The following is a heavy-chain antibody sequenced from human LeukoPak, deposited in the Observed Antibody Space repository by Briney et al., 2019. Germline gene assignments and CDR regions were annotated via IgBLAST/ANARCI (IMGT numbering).Heavy chain of an antibody. Sequence: SSETLSLTCAVYGGSFSGYYWTCIRQPPGKGLEWIGEINHSGSTNYNPSLKSRVTISVDTSKNQFSLKLSSVTAADTAVYYCARGFMTASDYWGQGTLVTVSS. CDR3: ARGFMTASDY. J-gene: IGHJ4*02. CDR2: INHSGST. CDR1: GGSFSGYY. V-gene: IGHV4-34*01. D-gene: IGHD3-16*01.